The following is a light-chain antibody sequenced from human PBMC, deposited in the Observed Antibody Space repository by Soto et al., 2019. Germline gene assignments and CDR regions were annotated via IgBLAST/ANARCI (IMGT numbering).Light chain of an antibody. V-gene: IGKV3-20*01. CDR3: QQYGRSPRT. CDR1: QSVNSNY. J-gene: IGKJ1*01. Sequence: ETVLTQSPGTLSLSPGERATLSSRASQSVNSNYLAWYQQKPGQAPRLLIYGASSRATGIPDRFSGSGSGTDFILTISRLEPDDFAVYYCQQYGRSPRTFGQGTKVDIK. CDR2: GAS.